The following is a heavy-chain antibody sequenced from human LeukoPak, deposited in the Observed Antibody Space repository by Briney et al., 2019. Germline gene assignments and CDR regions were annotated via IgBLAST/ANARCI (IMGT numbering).Heavy chain of an antibody. CDR3: ARGHPGLPSARRLFDLNLRAFDY. Sequence: SETLSLTCAVYGGSFSGYYWSWIRQPPGKGLEWIGEINHSGSTNYNPSLKSRVTRSVDTSKNQFSLKLSSVTAADTAVYYCARGHPGLPSARRLFDLNLRAFDYWGQGTLVTVSS. CDR2: INHSGST. CDR1: GGSFSGYY. D-gene: IGHD2-15*01. J-gene: IGHJ4*02. V-gene: IGHV4-34*01.